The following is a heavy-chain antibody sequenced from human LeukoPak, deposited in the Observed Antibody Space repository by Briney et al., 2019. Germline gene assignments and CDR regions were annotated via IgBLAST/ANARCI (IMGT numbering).Heavy chain of an antibody. CDR3: AKIEVYSGTYRGFFES. CDR1: GFTFSSYA. D-gene: IGHD1-26*01. J-gene: IGHJ4*02. CDR2: ISGRDAST. V-gene: IGHV3-23*01. Sequence: GGSLRLSCAASGFTFSSYAMSWVRQAPGKGLEWVSAISGRDASTYYADSARGRFTISRDNSKDTLYLQMNSLRAEDTAVYYCAKIEVYSGTYRGFFESWGQGTLVTVSS.